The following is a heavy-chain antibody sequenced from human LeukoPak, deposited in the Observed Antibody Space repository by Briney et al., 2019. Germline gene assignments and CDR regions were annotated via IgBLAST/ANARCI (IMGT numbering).Heavy chain of an antibody. J-gene: IGHJ4*02. CDR3: ARHVTGVRYYYEEEEDY. CDR1: GGSISSSSYY. V-gene: IGHV4-39*01. Sequence: WVTLPLTCTVSGGSISSSSYYWGWIRQPPGKGLEWIGSSYYSGSTYYNPSLKSRVTISVDTSKNQFSLKLSSVTAADTAVYYCARHVTGVRYYYEEEEDYWGQGTLVTVSS. CDR2: SYYSGST. D-gene: IGHD3-22*01.